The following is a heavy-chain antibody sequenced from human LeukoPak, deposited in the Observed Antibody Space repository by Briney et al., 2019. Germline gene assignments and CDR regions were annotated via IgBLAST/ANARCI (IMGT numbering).Heavy chain of an antibody. CDR3: ATVRGEWFGELLDYYYYYMDV. J-gene: IGHJ6*03. CDR1: GYTFTSYD. V-gene: IGHV1-8*01. D-gene: IGHD3-10*01. CDR2: MNPNSGNT. Sequence: GASVKVSCKASGYTFTSYDINWVRQATGQGLEWMGWMNPNSGNTGYAQKFQGRVTMTRNTSISTAYMELSSLRSEDTAVYYCATVRGEWFGELLDYYYYYMDVWGKGTTVTISS.